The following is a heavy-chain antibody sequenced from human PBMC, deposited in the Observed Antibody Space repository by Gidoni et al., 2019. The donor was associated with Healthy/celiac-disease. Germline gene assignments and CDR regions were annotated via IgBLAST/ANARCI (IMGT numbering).Heavy chain of an antibody. CDR3: ASRGLEGYCSSTSCPYYYYMDV. V-gene: IGHV3-7*01. CDR1: GFTFSSYW. CDR2: IKQDGSEK. Sequence: EVQLVESGGGLVQPGGSLRLSCAASGFTFSSYWMSWVRQAPGKGLEWVANIKQDGSEKYYVDSVKGRFTISRDNAKNSLYLQMNSLRAEDTAVYYCASRGLEGYCSSTSCPYYYYMDVWGKGTTVTVSS. J-gene: IGHJ6*03. D-gene: IGHD2-2*01.